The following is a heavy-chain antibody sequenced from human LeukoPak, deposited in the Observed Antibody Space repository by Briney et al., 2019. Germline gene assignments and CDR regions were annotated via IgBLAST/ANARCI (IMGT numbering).Heavy chain of an antibody. Sequence: SGTLSLTCAVSGGSISSSNWWSWVRQPPGKGLEWIGEIYHSGSTNYNPSLKSRVTISVDKSKNQFSLKLSSVTAADTAVYYCARHGGLAAFYYMDVWGKGTTVTVSS. CDR2: IYHSGST. D-gene: IGHD6-13*01. J-gene: IGHJ6*03. CDR1: GGSISSSNW. CDR3: ARHGGLAAFYYMDV. V-gene: IGHV4-4*02.